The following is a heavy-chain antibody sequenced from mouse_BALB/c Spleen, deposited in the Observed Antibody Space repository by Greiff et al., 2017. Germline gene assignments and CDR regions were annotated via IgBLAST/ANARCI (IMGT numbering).Heavy chain of an antibody. J-gene: IGHJ1*01. CDR1: GFSLTGYG. CDR2: IWGDGST. Sequence: QVQLQQSGPGLVAPSQSLSITCTVSGFSLTGYGVNWVRQPPGKGLEWLGMIWGDGSTDYNSALKSRLSISKDNSKSQVFLKMNSLQTDDTALYYCARERGDYYGSSYYWYFDVGGAGTTVTVSS. D-gene: IGHD1-1*01. V-gene: IGHV2-6-7*01. CDR3: ARERGDYYGSSYYWYFDV.